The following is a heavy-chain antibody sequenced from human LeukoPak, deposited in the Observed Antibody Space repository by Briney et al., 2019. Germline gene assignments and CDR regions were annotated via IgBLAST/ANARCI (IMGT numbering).Heavy chain of an antibody. J-gene: IGHJ4*02. CDR2: IIPIFGTA. V-gene: IGHV1-69*06. CDR3: ARDLGGSGSIWAYYFDY. D-gene: IGHD3-10*01. Sequence: SVKVSCKASGGTFSSYAISWVRQAPGQGLEWMGGIIPIFGTANYAQKFQGRVTITADKSTSTAYMELSSLRSEDTAVYYCARDLGGSGSIWAYYFDYRGQGTLVTVSS. CDR1: GGTFSSYA.